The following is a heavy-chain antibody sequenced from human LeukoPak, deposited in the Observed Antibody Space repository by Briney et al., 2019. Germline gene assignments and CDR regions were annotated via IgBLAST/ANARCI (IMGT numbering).Heavy chain of an antibody. D-gene: IGHD3-9*01. CDR3: ARDTLYYDILTGYRYYYYGMDV. Sequence: GGSLRLSCAASGFTFSSYAMHWVRQAPGKGLEWVAVISYDGSNKYYADSVKDRFTISRDNSKNTLYLQMNSLRAEDTAVYYCARDTLYYDILTGYRYYYYGMDVWGQGTTVTVSS. CDR1: GFTFSSYA. J-gene: IGHJ6*02. CDR2: ISYDGSNK. V-gene: IGHV3-30-3*01.